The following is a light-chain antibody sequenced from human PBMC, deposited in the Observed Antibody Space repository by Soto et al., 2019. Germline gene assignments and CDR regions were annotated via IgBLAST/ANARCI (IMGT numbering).Light chain of an antibody. J-gene: IGLJ3*02. V-gene: IGLV1-44*01. CDR2: SSD. CDR1: GSNIGRNT. CDR3: AAWDDSLNAWA. Sequence: QSGLTQPPSASGTPGQREPTSGPGSGSNIGRNTVKWYRQLPGTAPKLLIGSSDQRPSGVPGRFSGSQSGTSASLVISGLQSEDEADYICAAWDDSLNAWAFGGGTKLTVL.